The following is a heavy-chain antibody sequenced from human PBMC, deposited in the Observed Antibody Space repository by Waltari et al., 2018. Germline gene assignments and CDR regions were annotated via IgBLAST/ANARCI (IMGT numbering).Heavy chain of an antibody. Sequence: EVQLVQSGAEVKKPGESLKISCKGSGYSFTRYWPGWVRQMPGKGLEWMGIINHSDSNNRYSSSFQGEVTIAADKTISSSYQQWCGPEASDTAMYYCALDYGSGGGQNYYYYMDVWGKGTTVTVSS. V-gene: IGHV5-51*01. CDR3: ALDYGSGGGQNYYYYMDV. D-gene: IGHD3-10*01. CDR2: INHSDSNN. J-gene: IGHJ6*03. CDR1: GYSFTRYW.